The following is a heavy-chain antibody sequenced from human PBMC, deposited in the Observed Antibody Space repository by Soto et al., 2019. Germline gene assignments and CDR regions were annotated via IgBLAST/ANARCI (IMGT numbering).Heavy chain of an antibody. J-gene: IGHJ6*03. V-gene: IGHV3-74*01. D-gene: IGHD2-15*01. CDR3: ARGQRGYCSGGSCSYFYYMDV. CDR2: INSDGSST. Sequence: GGPLRLSCAASGFTFSSYWMHWVRQAPGKGLVWVSRINSDGSSTSYADSVKGRFTISRDNAKNTLYLQMNSLRAEDTAVYYCARGQRGYCSGGSCSYFYYMDVWGKGTTVTVSS. CDR1: GFTFSSYW.